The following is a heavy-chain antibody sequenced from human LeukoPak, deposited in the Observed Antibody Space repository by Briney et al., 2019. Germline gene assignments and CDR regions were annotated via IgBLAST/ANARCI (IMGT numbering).Heavy chain of an antibody. J-gene: IGHJ4*02. D-gene: IGHD6-13*01. CDR1: GFTFSSYS. Sequence: GGSLRLSCAASGFTFSSYSMNWVRQAPGKGLEWVSSISSSSSYIYYADPVKGRFTISRDNAKNSLYLQMNSLRAEDTAVYYCARDSRPPIAAEDPFDYWGQGTLVTVSS. V-gene: IGHV3-21*01. CDR3: ARDSRPPIAAEDPFDY. CDR2: ISSSSSYI.